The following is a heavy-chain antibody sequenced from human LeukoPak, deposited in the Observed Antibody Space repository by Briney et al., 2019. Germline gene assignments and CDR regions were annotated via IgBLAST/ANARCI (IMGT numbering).Heavy chain of an antibody. CDR2: IYYSGST. CDR1: GGSISSYY. D-gene: IGHD2-2*01. Sequence: SETLSLTCTVSGGSISSYYWCWIRQPPGKGLEWIGYIYYSGSTNYNPSLKSRVTISVDTSKNQFSLKLSSVSAADTAVYYCAPSSTRYCSSTSCYLAFDIWGQGTMVTVSS. J-gene: IGHJ3*02. CDR3: APSSTRYCSSTSCYLAFDI. V-gene: IGHV4-59*01.